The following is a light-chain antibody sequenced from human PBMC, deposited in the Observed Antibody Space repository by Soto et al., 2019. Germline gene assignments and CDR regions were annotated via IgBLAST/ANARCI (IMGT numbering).Light chain of an antibody. CDR2: AAS. J-gene: IGKJ4*01. V-gene: IGKV1-39*01. CDR1: RSINTS. Sequence: DVQLTQSPPSLSASVGDRFTITCRASRSINTSVTWYQRRPGQAPEVLIYAASNLQSGVPSTFSGSGSGTDFSLTIGSLQPEEVATDYCRKYNCAPLTGGGGTKGDIK. CDR3: RKYNCAPLT.